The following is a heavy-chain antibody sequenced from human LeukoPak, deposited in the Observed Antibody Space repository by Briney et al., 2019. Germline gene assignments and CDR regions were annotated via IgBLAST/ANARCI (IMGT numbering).Heavy chain of an antibody. CDR3: ARTVGDRADP. J-gene: IGHJ5*02. D-gene: IGHD2-21*01. CDR2: ISANSGDT. V-gene: IGHV1-18*01. CDR1: GYPFTTYG. Sequence: ASVKVSFTASGYPFTTYGFIWVRQAPGLGLEWMGWISANSGDTKYGQSFQGRVTMTTDTTTETAYMELRSLRFDDTAIYYCARTVGDRADPWGQGSLVTVSS.